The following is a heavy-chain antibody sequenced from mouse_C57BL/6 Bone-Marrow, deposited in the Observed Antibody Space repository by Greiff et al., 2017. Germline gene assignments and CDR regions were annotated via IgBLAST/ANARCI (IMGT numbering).Heavy chain of an antibody. Sequence: QVQLQQSGAELVRPGTSVKVSCKASGYAFTNYLIAWVQQRPGQGLEWIGVINPGSGGTNYTEKFKGKATLTADKSSSTAYMQLSSLTSEDSAVYFCARSKNWDSWFAYWGQGTLVTVSA. J-gene: IGHJ3*01. CDR3: ARSKNWDSWFAY. CDR1: GYAFTNYL. V-gene: IGHV1-54*01. D-gene: IGHD4-1*01. CDR2: INPGSGGT.